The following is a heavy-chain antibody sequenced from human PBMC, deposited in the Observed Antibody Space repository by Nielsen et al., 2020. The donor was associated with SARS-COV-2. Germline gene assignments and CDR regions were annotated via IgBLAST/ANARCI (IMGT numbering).Heavy chain of an antibody. CDR1: GFTFSSYS. CDR2: ISRSSSYI. D-gene: IGHD3-10*01. V-gene: IGHV3-21*01. J-gene: IGHJ4*02. CDR3: AREGITMVRGVYYFDY. Sequence: GESLKISCAASGFTFSSYSMNWVRQAPGKGLEWVSSISRSSSYIYYADSVKGRFTISRDNAKNSLYLQMNSLRAEDTAVYYCAREGITMVRGVYYFDYWGQGTLVTVSS.